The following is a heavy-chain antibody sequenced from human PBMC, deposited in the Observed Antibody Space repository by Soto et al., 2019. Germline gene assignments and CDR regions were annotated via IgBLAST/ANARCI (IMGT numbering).Heavy chain of an antibody. CDR3: AIGNYYDSSAAFDI. D-gene: IGHD3-22*01. J-gene: IGHJ3*02. CDR2: IYYSGST. V-gene: IGHV4-31*03. CDR1: GGSISSGGYY. Sequence: SETLSLTCTVSGGSISSGGYYWSWIRQHPGKGLEWIGYIYYSGSTYYNPSLKSRVTISVDTSKNQFSLKLSSVTAADTAVYYCAIGNYYDSSAAFDIWGQGTMVTVSS.